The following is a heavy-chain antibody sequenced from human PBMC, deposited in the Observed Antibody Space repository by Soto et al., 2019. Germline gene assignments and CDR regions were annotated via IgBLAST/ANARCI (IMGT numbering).Heavy chain of an antibody. D-gene: IGHD3-16*01. CDR2: INPAGTIT. V-gene: IGHV3-74*01. J-gene: IGHJ5*02. Sequence: MQMVESGGGSVQPGGSLRLSCAASGFPFSHYWMHWVRQPPGKGLVWVSRINPAGTITNYADSVEGRPTTSRDNADSALFLQMNSLSAEVTFISCFTSDTFRLMDTWGQGTLVTVSS. CDR1: GFPFSHYW. CDR3: TSDTFRLMDT.